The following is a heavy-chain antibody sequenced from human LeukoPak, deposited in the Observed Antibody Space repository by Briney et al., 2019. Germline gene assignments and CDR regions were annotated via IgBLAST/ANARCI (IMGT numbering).Heavy chain of an antibody. CDR2: LSASGGLT. J-gene: IGHJ4*02. Sequence: GGSLRLSCAASGFTFSSYAMSWVRQAPGKGLEWVSGLSASGGLTYYSDSVKGRFTISRDNSKNTLYLQMNSLRVEDTAVYYCAKAGPTGYYNWDYWGQGTLVTVSS. D-gene: IGHD3-9*01. CDR1: GFTFSSYA. V-gene: IGHV3-23*01. CDR3: AKAGPTGYYNWDY.